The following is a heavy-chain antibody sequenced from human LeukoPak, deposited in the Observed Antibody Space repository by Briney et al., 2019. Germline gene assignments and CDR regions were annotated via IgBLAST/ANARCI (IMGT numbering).Heavy chain of an antibody. D-gene: IGHD3-3*01. V-gene: IGHV4-39*01. CDR3: ARQAGITIFGVVMANWFDP. Sequence: SETLSLTCTASGGSISSSSYYWGWIRQPPGKGLEWIGSIYYSGSTYYNPSLKSRVTISVDTSKNQFSLKLSSVTAADTAVYYCARQAGITIFGVVMANWFDPWGQGTLVTVSS. J-gene: IGHJ5*02. CDR1: GGSISSSSYY. CDR2: IYYSGST.